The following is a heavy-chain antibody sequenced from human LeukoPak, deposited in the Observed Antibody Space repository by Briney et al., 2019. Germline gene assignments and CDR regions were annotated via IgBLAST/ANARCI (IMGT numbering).Heavy chain of an antibody. D-gene: IGHD4-17*01. V-gene: IGHV3-23*01. CDR2: ISGSGGST. Sequence: PGGSLRLSXAASGFTFSSYAMSWVRQAPGKGLKWVSAISGSGGSTYYADSVKGRFTISRDNSKNTLYLQMNSLRAEDTAVYYCAKSVSGLSTVTTIQWGQGTLVTVSS. J-gene: IGHJ4*02. CDR3: AKSVSGLSTVTTIQ. CDR1: GFTFSSYA.